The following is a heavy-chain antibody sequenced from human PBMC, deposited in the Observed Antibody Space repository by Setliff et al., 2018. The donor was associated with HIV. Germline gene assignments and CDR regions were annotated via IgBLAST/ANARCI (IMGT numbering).Heavy chain of an antibody. CDR3: ARGNSGWSSFDY. J-gene: IGHJ4*02. Sequence: SETLSLTCSVSGYSISSVYYWGWIRQPPGKGLEWFGSIYHSGTTYYNTSLKRRLTISADTSKNRFSLKLSSVTAADTAVYYCARGNSGWSSFDYWGQGTLVTVSS. CDR2: IYHSGTT. CDR1: GYSISSVYY. V-gene: IGHV4-38-2*02. D-gene: IGHD6-19*01.